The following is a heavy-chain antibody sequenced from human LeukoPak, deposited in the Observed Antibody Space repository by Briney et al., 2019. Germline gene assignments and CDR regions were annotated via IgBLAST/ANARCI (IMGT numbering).Heavy chain of an antibody. CDR2: IYTSGST. J-gene: IGHJ6*03. V-gene: IGHV4-61*02. D-gene: IGHD3-22*01. Sequence: SETLSLTCTVSGGSISSGSYYWSWIRQPAGKGLEWIGRIYTSGSTNYNPSLKSRVTISVDTSKNQFSLKLSSVTAADTAVYYCARLRGSIGLLSYYYMDVWGKGTTVTVSS. CDR3: ARLRGSIGLLSYYYMDV. CDR1: GGSISSGSYY.